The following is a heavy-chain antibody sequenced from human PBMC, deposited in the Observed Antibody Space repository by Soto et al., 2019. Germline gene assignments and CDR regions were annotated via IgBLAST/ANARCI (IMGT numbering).Heavy chain of an antibody. V-gene: IGHV1-69*13. CDR1: GGTFNNYP. CDR2: SIPIFGTA. CDR3: ARGRGYSGDDHYYYFDMDV. J-gene: IGHJ6*02. D-gene: IGHD5-12*01. Sequence: SVKVSCKTSGGTFNNYPITWVRQAPGEGLEWMGGSIPIFGTANYAQKFQGRVTISVDESTSTAYMELSSLRSEDTAVYYCARGRGYSGDDHYYYFDMDVWGQGTTVTVSS.